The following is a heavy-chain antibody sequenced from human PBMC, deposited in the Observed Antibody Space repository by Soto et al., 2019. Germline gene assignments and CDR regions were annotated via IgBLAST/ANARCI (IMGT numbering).Heavy chain of an antibody. D-gene: IGHD2-2*01. CDR2: ISYDGSNK. J-gene: IGHJ6*02. Sequence: GGSLRLSCAASGFTFSSYAMHWVRQAPGKGLEWVAVISYDGSNKYYADSVKGRFTISRDNSKNTLYLQMNSLRAEDTAVYYCARERGDIVLVPAADSYYYYGMDVWGQGTTVTVSS. CDR1: GFTFSSYA. CDR3: ARERGDIVLVPAADSYYYYGMDV. V-gene: IGHV3-30-3*01.